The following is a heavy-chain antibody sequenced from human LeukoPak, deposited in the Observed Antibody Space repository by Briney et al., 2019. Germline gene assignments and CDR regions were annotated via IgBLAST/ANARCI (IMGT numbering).Heavy chain of an antibody. CDR3: ARDFETSGTPVLADAFDI. Sequence: GGSLRLSCAASGFTFSSYSMNWVRQAPGKGLEWVSSISSSSSYIYYADSVKGRFTISRDNAKNSLYLQMNSLRAEDTAVYYCARDFETSGTPVLADAFDIWGQGTMVTVSS. CDR1: GFTFSSYS. CDR2: ISSSSSYI. D-gene: IGHD1-1*01. J-gene: IGHJ3*02. V-gene: IGHV3-21*01.